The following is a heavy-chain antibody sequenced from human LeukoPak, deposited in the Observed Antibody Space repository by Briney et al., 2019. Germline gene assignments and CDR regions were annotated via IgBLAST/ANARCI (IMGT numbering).Heavy chain of an antibody. V-gene: IGHV4-59*01. CDR2: IYYSGST. D-gene: IGHD3-10*01. Sequence: PSETESLTCTVSGDSMSSYYWSWIRQPPEKGLEGIGYIYYSGSTNYNPSLKSRVTISVDTSKTQFSLKMNSVTAADTAVYYCARLQRITMAGPDYWYFDLWGRGTLVTVSS. CDR1: GDSMSSYY. CDR3: ARLQRITMAGPDYWYFDL. J-gene: IGHJ2*01.